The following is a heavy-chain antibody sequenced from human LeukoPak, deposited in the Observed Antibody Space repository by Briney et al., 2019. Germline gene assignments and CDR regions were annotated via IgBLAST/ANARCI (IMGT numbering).Heavy chain of an antibody. CDR3: ARDHPVADWAPDI. V-gene: IGHV4-59*12. CDR2: IDYSGSS. Sequence: PAETLSLTCSVSGGSISSYSWTWIRQPPGKGLEWIGFIDYSGSSNYNPSLKSRVTISADPSTNHFSRNLTSVTAADTAVYFCARDHPVADWAPDIWGRGTMVTVSS. J-gene: IGHJ3*02. D-gene: IGHD3-9*01. CDR1: GGSISSYS.